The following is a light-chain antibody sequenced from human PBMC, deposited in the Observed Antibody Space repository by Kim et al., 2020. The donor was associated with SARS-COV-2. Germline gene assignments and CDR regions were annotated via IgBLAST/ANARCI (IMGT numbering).Light chain of an antibody. V-gene: IGLV7-43*01. Sequence: PEGTVTSTCASSTGAATSGYYPNWFQQKSGQAPRTLIYRTTNKHSWTPARFSGSLLGDKAALTISGVQPEDEAEYYCLLLYTSTWVFGGGTQLTVL. CDR1: TGAATSGYY. CDR2: RTT. J-gene: IGLJ3*02. CDR3: LLLYTSTWV.